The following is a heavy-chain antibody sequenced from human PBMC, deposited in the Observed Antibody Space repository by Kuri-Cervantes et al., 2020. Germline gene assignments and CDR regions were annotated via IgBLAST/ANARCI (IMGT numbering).Heavy chain of an antibody. CDR1: GFTLNINW. CDR2: IKGDGSAT. V-gene: IGHV3-74*01. Sequence: GGSLRLSCATSGFTLNINWMHWVRQAPGKGLAWVSGIKGDGSATTYADAVKGRFTISRDNSKNTLYLQMNSLRAEDTAVYYCARDLGGYDDYWGQGALVTVSS. J-gene: IGHJ4*02. D-gene: IGHD5-12*01. CDR3: ARDLGGYDDY.